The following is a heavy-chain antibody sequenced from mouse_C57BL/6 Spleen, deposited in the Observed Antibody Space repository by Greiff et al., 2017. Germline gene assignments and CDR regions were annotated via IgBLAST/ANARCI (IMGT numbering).Heavy chain of an antibody. V-gene: IGHV1-82*01. D-gene: IGHD2-10*01. Sequence: QVQLQQSGPELVKPGASVKISCKASGYAFSSSWMNWVKQRPGKGLEWIGRIYPGDGDTNYNGKFKGKATLTADKSSSTAYMQLSSLTSEDSAVYFCARAYYCNYDSMDYWGQGTSVTVSS. CDR3: ARAYYCNYDSMDY. CDR1: GYAFSSSW. J-gene: IGHJ4*01. CDR2: IYPGDGDT.